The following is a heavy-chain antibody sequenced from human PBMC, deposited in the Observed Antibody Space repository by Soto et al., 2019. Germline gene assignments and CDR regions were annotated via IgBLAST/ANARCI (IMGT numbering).Heavy chain of an antibody. J-gene: IGHJ5*02. CDR3: ARLREAYSGYDADGWFDP. CDR2: ISAYNGNT. D-gene: IGHD5-12*01. CDR1: GYTFTSYG. Sequence: QVQLVQSGAEVKKPGASVKVSCKASGYTFTSYGISWVRQAPGQGLEWMGWISAYNGNTNYAQKLQGRVTMTTDTSTRTAYMELRSLRSDDTAVYYCARLREAYSGYDADGWFDPWGQGTLVTVSS. V-gene: IGHV1-18*01.